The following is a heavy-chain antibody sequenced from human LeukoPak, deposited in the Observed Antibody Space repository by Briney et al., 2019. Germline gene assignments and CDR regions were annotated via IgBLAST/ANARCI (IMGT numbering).Heavy chain of an antibody. CDR2: IKYDGSEE. J-gene: IGHJ4*02. CDR1: GFTFRGYW. CDR3: ARDPNRGGDFDY. D-gene: IGHD3-10*01. V-gene: IGHV3-7*01. Sequence: GGSLRLSCVVSGFTFRGYWMSWVRQAPGKGLEWVAKIKYDGSEEFYMDSVKGRFTISRDNAKDSLYLQMNSLRAEDSDVYYCARDPNRGGDFDYWGQGTLVTVSS.